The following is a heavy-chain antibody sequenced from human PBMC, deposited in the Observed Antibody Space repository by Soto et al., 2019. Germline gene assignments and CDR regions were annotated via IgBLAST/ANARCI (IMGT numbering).Heavy chain of an antibody. Sequence: QVHLVQSGPEEKKPGASVKVTCRTSGYTFTTSGVQWVRQAPGQGLEWMGWINGGSGETRYSQKFQGRVTISRYTSASTAYMELIRRTSEDTAVYYGAREVYGGHIYFDYWGQGSLVTVSS. J-gene: IGHJ4*02. CDR2: INGGSGET. CDR3: AREVYGGHIYFDY. D-gene: IGHD4-17*01. V-gene: IGHV1-3*05. CDR1: GYTFTTSG.